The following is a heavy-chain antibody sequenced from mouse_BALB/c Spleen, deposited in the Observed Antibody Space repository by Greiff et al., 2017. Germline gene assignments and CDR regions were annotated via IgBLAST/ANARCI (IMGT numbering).Heavy chain of an antibody. CDR2: IDPENGNT. J-gene: IGHJ4*01. CDR1: GFNIKDYY. D-gene: IGHD2-10*01. Sequence: VQLQQSGAELVRPGALVKLSCKASGFNIKDYYMHWVKQRPEQGLEWIGWIDPENGNTIYDPKFQGKASITADTSSNTAYLQLSSLTSEDTAVYYCARSAYYGNYGAMDYWGQGTSVTVSS. V-gene: IGHV14-1*02. CDR3: ARSAYYGNYGAMDY.